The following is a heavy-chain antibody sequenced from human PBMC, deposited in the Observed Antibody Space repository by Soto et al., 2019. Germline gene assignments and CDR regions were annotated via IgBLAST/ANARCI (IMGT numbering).Heavy chain of an antibody. V-gene: IGHV3-30-3*01. CDR3: AREGIAAVANDY. CDR2: ISYDGSNK. CDR1: GFTFSSYA. Sequence: QVQLVESGGGVVQPGRSLRLSCAASGFTFSSYAMHWVRQAPGKGLEWVAVISYDGSNKYYADSVKGRFTISRDNSKNTLYLQMNSLRAEDTAVYYCAREGIAAVANDYWGQGTLFTVSS. D-gene: IGHD6-13*01. J-gene: IGHJ4*02.